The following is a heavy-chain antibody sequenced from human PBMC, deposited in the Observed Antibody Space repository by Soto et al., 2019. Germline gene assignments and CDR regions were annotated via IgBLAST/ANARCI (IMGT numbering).Heavy chain of an antibody. D-gene: IGHD6-6*01. V-gene: IGHV3-48*02. CDR1: GFTFSSYR. Sequence: EVQLVESGGGLVQPGGSLRLSCAASGFTFSSYRMNWFRQAPGKGLEWVSYISSSSRTIYYADSVKGRFTISRDNAKNSLYLQMNSLRDEDTAVYYCARGGPYSRSYEFDYWGQGTLVTVSS. CDR2: ISSSSRTI. J-gene: IGHJ4*02. CDR3: ARGGPYSRSYEFDY.